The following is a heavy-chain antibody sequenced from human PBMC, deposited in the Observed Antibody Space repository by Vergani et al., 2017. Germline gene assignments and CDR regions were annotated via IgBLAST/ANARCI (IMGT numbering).Heavy chain of an antibody. CDR1: GGSISSYY. V-gene: IGHV4-59*01. Sequence: QVQLQESGPGLVKPSETLSLTCTVSGGSISSYYWSWIRQPPGKGLEWIGYIYYSGSTNYNPSLKSRVTISVDTSKNQFSLKLSSVTAADTAVYYCARAPYYYYGMDVWGQGTTVTGSS. J-gene: IGHJ6*02. CDR2: IYYSGST. CDR3: ARAPYYYYGMDV.